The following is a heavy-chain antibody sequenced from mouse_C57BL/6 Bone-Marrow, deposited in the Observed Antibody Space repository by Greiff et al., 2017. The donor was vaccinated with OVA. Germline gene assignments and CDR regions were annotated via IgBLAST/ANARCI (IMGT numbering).Heavy chain of an antibody. CDR3: VRQGYSGAMDY. V-gene: IGHV10-1*01. Sequence: EVKVVESGGGLVQPKGSLKLSCAASGFSFNTYAMNWVRQAPGKGLEWVARIRSKSNNYATYYADSVKDRFTISRDDSESMLYLQMNNLKTEDTAMYYGVRQGYSGAMDYWGQGTSVTVSS. CDR2: IRSKSNNYAT. D-gene: IGHD3-1*01. CDR1: GFSFNTYA. J-gene: IGHJ4*01.